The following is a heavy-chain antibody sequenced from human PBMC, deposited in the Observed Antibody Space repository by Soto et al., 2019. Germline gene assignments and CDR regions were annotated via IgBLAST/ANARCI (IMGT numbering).Heavy chain of an antibody. CDR3: ARVAVAGTRVDY. Sequence: TLSLTCTVSGGSISSSSYYWGWIRQPPGRGPEWIGSIYYSGNTYYKPSLKSRVTISVDKSKNQFSLKLSSVTAADTAVYYCARVAVAGTRVDYWGQGTLVTVSS. CDR2: IYYSGNT. CDR1: GGSISSSSYY. J-gene: IGHJ4*02. V-gene: IGHV4-39*07. D-gene: IGHD6-19*01.